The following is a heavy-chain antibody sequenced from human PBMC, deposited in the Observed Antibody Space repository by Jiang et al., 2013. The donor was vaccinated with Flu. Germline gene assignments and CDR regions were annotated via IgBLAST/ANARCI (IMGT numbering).Heavy chain of an antibody. D-gene: IGHD3-22*01. Sequence: VQLLESGGGLVQPGGSLRLSCSASGFTFSHYMMHWVRQAPGKGLEYVSAITSNGGRTYYADSVKGRFSVSRDNSKNTLYLQMNSLRPEDTAVYSCMKDPMPTYYESNPLDSFHVWGQGTLVTVSS. CDR3: MKDPMPTYYESNPLDSFHV. CDR1: GFTFSHYM. V-gene: IGHV3-64D*06. CDR2: ITSNGGRT. J-gene: IGHJ3*01.